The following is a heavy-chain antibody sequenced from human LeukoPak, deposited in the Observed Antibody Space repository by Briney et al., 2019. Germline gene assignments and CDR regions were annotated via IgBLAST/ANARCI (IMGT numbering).Heavy chain of an antibody. V-gene: IGHV4-30-4*08. CDR2: IYYSGST. J-gene: IGHJ4*02. CDR1: GGSISSGDYY. D-gene: IGHD3-3*01. CDR3: ARVRRFLEWSYYFDY. Sequence: SQTLSLTCTVSGGSISSGDYYWSWIRQPLGKGLEWIGYIYYSGSTYYNPSLKSRVTVSVDTSKNQFSLKLSSVTAADTAVYYCARVRRFLEWSYYFDYWGQGTLVTVSS.